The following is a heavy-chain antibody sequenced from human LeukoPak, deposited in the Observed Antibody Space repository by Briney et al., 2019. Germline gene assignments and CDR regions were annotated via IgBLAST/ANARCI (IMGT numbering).Heavy chain of an antibody. Sequence: GGSLRLSCAASGFTFSSYAMHWVRQAPGKGLEWVAVLSYDVNNKYYAESVKGRFTISRDNSRNTLYLQMNSLRAEDTAVYYCAKWGDYDVLTGYYDPDYWGQGTLVTVSS. CDR2: LSYDVNNK. J-gene: IGHJ4*02. CDR3: AKWGDYDVLTGYYDPDY. CDR1: GFTFSSYA. V-gene: IGHV3-30-3*01. D-gene: IGHD3-9*01.